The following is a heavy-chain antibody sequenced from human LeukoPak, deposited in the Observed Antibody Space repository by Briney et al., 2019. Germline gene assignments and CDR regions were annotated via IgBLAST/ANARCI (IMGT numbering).Heavy chain of an antibody. CDR2: ISSEGFT. CDR1: GVAVNSYF. Sequence: GGSLRLSCAVAGVAVNSYFMGWVRQAPGKGLEWVSLISSEGFTYYADSVKGRCTISRDNSKNTLYLQMNSLRAEDTALYYCARGRGGDWGRGALVTVSS. V-gene: IGHV3-53*01. D-gene: IGHD2-15*01. CDR3: ARGRGGD. J-gene: IGHJ4*02.